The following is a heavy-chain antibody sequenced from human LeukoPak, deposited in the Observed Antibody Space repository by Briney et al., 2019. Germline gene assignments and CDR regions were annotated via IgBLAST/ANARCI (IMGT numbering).Heavy chain of an antibody. V-gene: IGHV3-33*01. D-gene: IGHD6-13*01. Sequence: PGRSLRLSCAASGFTFSSYGMHWVRQAPGEGLEWVAVIWYDGSNKYYADSVKGRFTISRDNSKNTLYLQMNSLRAEDTAVYYCARALDPGSSWYGRYYYGMDVWGQGTTVTVSS. CDR3: ARALDPGSSWYGRYYYGMDV. CDR2: IWYDGSNK. J-gene: IGHJ6*02. CDR1: GFTFSSYG.